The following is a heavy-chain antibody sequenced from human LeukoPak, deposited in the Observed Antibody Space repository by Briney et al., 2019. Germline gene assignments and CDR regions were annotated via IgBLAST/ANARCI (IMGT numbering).Heavy chain of an antibody. D-gene: IGHD4/OR15-4a*01. CDR3: AREAIRTMVDGMDV. J-gene: IGHJ6*02. V-gene: IGHV6-1*01. Sequence: SQTLPLTCAISGDSVSSNSAAWNWIRQSPSRGLEWLGRTYYRSKWYNDYAVSVKSRITINPDTSKNQFSLQLNSVTPEDTAMYFCAREAIRTMVDGMDVWGQGTTVTVSS. CDR2: TYYRSKWYN. CDR1: GDSVSSNSAA.